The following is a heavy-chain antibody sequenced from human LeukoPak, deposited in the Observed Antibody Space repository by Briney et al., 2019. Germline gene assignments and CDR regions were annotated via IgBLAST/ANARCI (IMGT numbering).Heavy chain of an antibody. CDR2: IYSGGST. J-gene: IGHJ4*02. Sequence: PGGSLRLSCAASGFTFSTYAMSWVRQAPGKGLEWVSVIYSGGSTYYADTVKGRFTISRDNSKNTLYLQMNILRAEDTAVYCCARGEGYSYAPEYFDYWGQGTLVTVSA. CDR3: ARGEGYSYAPEYFDY. D-gene: IGHD5-18*01. V-gene: IGHV3-53*01. CDR1: GFTFSTYA.